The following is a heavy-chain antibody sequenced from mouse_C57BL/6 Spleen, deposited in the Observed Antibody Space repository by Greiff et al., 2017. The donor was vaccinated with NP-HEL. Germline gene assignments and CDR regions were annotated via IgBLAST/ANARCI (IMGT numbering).Heavy chain of an antibody. Sequence: VQLQQPGAELVRPGSSVKLSCKASGYTFTSYWMDWVKQRPGQGLEWIGNIYPSDSETHYNQKFKDKATLTVDKSSSTAYMQLSSLTSEDSAVYYCARRIYDGYYVGYWGQGTTLTVSS. CDR2: IYPSDSET. CDR3: ARRIYDGYYVGY. D-gene: IGHD2-3*01. CDR1: GYTFTSYW. V-gene: IGHV1-61*01. J-gene: IGHJ2*01.